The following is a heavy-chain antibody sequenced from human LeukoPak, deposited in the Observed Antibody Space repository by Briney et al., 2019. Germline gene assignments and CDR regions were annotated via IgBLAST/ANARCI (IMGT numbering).Heavy chain of an antibody. CDR3: ARHTGLLEWLFYFDY. V-gene: IGHV4-39*01. D-gene: IGHD3-3*01. J-gene: IGHJ4*02. Sequence: SETLSLTCTVSGGSISSSSYYWGWIRQPPGKGLEWIGSIYYSGSTYYNPSLKSRVTISVDTSKNQFSLKLSSVTAADTAVYYCARHTGLLEWLFYFDYWGQGTLVTVSS. CDR1: GGSISSSSYY. CDR2: IYYSGST.